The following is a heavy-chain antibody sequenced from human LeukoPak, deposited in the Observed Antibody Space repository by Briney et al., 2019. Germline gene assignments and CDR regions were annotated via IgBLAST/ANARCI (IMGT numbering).Heavy chain of an antibody. Sequence: ASVKVSCKASGGTFSSYAFSWVRQAPGQGLEWMGGIIPVFGSTNYAQKFQGRVTMTRDTSTSTVYMELSSLRSEDTAVYYCGRGGWIQLWPGDYWGQGTLVTVSS. CDR3: GRGGWIQLWPGDY. CDR1: GGTFSSYA. J-gene: IGHJ4*02. D-gene: IGHD5-18*01. V-gene: IGHV1-69*05. CDR2: IIPVFGST.